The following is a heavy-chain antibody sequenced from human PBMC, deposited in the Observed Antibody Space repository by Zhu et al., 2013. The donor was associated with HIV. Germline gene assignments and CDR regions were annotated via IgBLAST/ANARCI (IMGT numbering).Heavy chain of an antibody. D-gene: IGHD2-2*02. CDR1: GYTFTDFY. CDR3: ARDSLGYCSSTSCYKESGYYYIGR. CDR2: ISPNNGGT. Sequence: QVQLVQSGAEVKKPGASVKVSCKTSGYTFTDFYVHWVRQAPGQGLEWMGWISPNNGGTIYKQKFSGRVTMTRDTSITTAYMELSRLRSDDTAVYYCARDSLGYCSSTSCYKESGYYYIGRLGLRDHGSPSP. V-gene: IGHV1-2*02. J-gene: IGHJ6*03.